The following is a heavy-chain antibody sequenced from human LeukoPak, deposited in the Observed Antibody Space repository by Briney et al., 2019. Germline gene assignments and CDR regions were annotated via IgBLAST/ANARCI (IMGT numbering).Heavy chain of an antibody. Sequence: ASVKVSCKASGYTFTGHYMHWVRQAPGQGLEWMGWIKPNSGGTSHAQKFQGRVTMTRDTSISTAYMELRRLTSDDTAVYYCARGGWELLRNSFDYWGQGTLVTVST. D-gene: IGHD1-26*01. CDR3: ARGGWELLRNSFDY. J-gene: IGHJ4*02. V-gene: IGHV1-2*02. CDR2: IKPNSGGT. CDR1: GYTFTGHY.